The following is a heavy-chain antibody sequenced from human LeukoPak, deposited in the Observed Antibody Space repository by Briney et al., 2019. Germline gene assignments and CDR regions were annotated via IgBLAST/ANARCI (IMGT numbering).Heavy chain of an antibody. CDR3: ARALYYDSSGYPLDY. V-gene: IGHV1-2*04. J-gene: IGHJ4*02. Sequence: ASVKVSCKASGYTFTGYYMHWVRQAPGQGLEWMGWINPNSGGTNYAQKFQGWVTMTRDTSISTAYMELSRLRSDDTAVYYCARALYYDSSGYPLDYWGQGTPVTVSS. CDR2: INPNSGGT. D-gene: IGHD3-22*01. CDR1: GYTFTGYY.